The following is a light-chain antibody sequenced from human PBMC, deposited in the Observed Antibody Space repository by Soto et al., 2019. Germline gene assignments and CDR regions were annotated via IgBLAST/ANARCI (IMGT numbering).Light chain of an antibody. CDR1: SSNIGAGYH. CDR2: GNS. Sequence: QSVLTQPPSVSGAPGQRVTISCTGSSSNIGAGYHVHWYQQLPGTAPKLLIYGNSNRPSGVPDRFSGSKSGTSASLAITGLQAEDESDYYCQSYDNSLSGFWVFGGGTQRTVL. J-gene: IGLJ3*02. V-gene: IGLV1-40*01. CDR3: QSYDNSLSGFWV.